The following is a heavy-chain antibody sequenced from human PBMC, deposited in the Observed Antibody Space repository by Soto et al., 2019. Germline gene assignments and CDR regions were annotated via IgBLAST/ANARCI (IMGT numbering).Heavy chain of an antibody. CDR1: GFPFSTYS. CDR3: ARAPQLVAPAATGFDS. CDR2: ISASTLTI. J-gene: IGHJ4*02. V-gene: IGHV3-48*02. Sequence: PXVSLRLSCAASGFPFSTYSMSWVRQAPGKGLEWISYISASTLTIFYADSVKGRFTISRDTAQNSLYLQMNSLRDEDTAVYYCARAPQLVAPAATGFDSWGQGTLVTVSS. D-gene: IGHD2-2*01.